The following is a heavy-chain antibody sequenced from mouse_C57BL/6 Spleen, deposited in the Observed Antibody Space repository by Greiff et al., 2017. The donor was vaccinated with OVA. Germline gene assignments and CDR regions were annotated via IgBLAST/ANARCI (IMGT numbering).Heavy chain of an antibody. J-gene: IGHJ2*01. CDR3: VRQDFDY. CDR1: GFSFNTYA. CDR2: IRSKSNNYAT. V-gene: IGHV10-1*01. Sequence: GGGLVQPTGSLKLSCAASGFSFNTYAMNWVRQAPGKGLEWVARIRSKSNNYATYYADSVKDRFTISRDDSESMLYLQMNNLKTEDTAMYYCVRQDFDYWGQGTTLTVSS.